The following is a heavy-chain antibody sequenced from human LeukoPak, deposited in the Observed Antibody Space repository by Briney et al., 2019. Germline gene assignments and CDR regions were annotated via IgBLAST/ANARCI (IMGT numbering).Heavy chain of an antibody. D-gene: IGHD3-22*01. CDR1: RGTFSSYA. J-gene: IGHJ2*01. CDR2: IIPIFGTA. CDR3: ARRVSRSYYDSSGYGGWYFDL. V-gene: IGHV1-69*01. Sequence: ASVKVSCKASRGTFSSYAISWVRQAPGQGLEWMGGIIPIFGTANYAQQFQGRVTITADESKSTAYVELSSLRSEDTAVYYCARRVSRSYYDSSGYGGWYFDLWGRGTLVTVSS.